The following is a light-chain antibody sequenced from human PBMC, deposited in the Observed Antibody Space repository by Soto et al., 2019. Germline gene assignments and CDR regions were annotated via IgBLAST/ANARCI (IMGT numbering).Light chain of an antibody. V-gene: IGKV3-20*01. J-gene: IGKJ1*01. CDR2: GAS. CDR1: QSVSSN. Sequence: EIVLTQSPAILSVSPGERATLSCRASQSVSSNLAWYQQKPGQAPRLLIYGASTRATGIPDRFSGSGSGTDFTLTISRLEPEDFAVYHCQQYDTSPWTFGQGTKVDNK. CDR3: QQYDTSPWT.